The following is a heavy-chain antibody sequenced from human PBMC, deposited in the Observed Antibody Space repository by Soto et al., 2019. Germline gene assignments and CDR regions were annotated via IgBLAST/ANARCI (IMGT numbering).Heavy chain of an antibody. D-gene: IGHD6-19*01. Sequence: EVRLVETGGGWIQPGGSLRLSCAASGFTVSDSYMNWVRQAPGNGLEWVAVVFSGSATYYADPVKGRFTISRDNSKNTVFLQMSSLRADDTAVYYCARGKSGWLTFDYWGQGIMVTVSS. CDR1: GFTVSDSY. J-gene: IGHJ4*02. V-gene: IGHV3-53*02. CDR3: ARGKSGWLTFDY. CDR2: VFSGSAT.